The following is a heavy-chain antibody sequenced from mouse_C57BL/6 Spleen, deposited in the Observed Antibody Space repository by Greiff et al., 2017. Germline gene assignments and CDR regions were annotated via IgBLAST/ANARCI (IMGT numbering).Heavy chain of an antibody. J-gene: IGHJ3*01. CDR1: GFSLTSYG. V-gene: IGHV2-2*01. D-gene: IGHD2-2*01. Sequence: QVQLQQSGPGLVQPSQSLSITCTVSGFSLTSYGVHWVRQSPGKGLEWLGVIWSGGSTDYNAAFISRLSISKDNSKSQVFFKMNSLQADDTAIYYCARGNGYDVEAWFAYWGQGTLVTVSA. CDR2: IWSGGST. CDR3: ARGNGYDVEAWFAY.